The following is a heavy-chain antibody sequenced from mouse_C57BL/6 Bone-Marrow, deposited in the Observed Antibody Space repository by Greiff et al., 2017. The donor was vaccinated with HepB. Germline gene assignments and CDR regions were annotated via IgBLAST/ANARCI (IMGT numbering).Heavy chain of an antibody. V-gene: IGHV14-1*01. CDR3: TTWILRYPYYFDY. D-gene: IGHD1-1*01. J-gene: IGHJ2*01. Sequence: EVKVVESGAELVRPGASVKLSCTASGFNIKDYYMHWVKQRPEQGLEWIGRIDPEDGDTEYAPKFQGKATMTADTSSNTAYLQLSSLTSEDTAVYYCTTWILRYPYYFDYWGQGTTLTVSS. CDR1: GFNIKDYY. CDR2: IDPEDGDT.